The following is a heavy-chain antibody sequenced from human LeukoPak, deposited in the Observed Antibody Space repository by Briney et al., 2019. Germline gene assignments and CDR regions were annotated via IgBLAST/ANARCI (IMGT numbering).Heavy chain of an antibody. Sequence: PSETLSLTCTVSGGSISSYYWSRIRQPPGKGLEWIGYIYYSGSTNYNPSLKSRVTISVDTSKNQFSLKLSSVTAADTAVYYCARDADGGSSSRFDYWGQGTLVTVSS. J-gene: IGHJ4*02. CDR2: IYYSGST. CDR1: GGSISSYY. CDR3: ARDADGGSSSRFDY. V-gene: IGHV4-59*13. D-gene: IGHD6-6*01.